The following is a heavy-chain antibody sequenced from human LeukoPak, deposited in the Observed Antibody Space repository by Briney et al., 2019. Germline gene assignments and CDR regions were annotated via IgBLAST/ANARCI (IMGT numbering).Heavy chain of an antibody. CDR1: GGTFSSYA. Sequence: ASVKVSCKASGGTFSSYAISWVRQAPGQGLEWMGGIIPIFGTANYAQKFQGRVTITTDEYTRPAYLELSSLRSEDTAVYYCARDSRSSWYRGYYYYYYMDVWGKGTTVTVSS. CDR2: IIPIFGTA. CDR3: ARDSRSSWYRGYYYYYYMDV. V-gene: IGHV1-69*05. D-gene: IGHD6-13*01. J-gene: IGHJ6*03.